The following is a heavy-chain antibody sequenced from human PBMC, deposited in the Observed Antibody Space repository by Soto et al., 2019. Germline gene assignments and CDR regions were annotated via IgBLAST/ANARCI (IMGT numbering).Heavy chain of an antibody. CDR2: ISHSGST. CDR1: GDSVSSDSYY. J-gene: IGHJ5*02. Sequence: QLQLQESGPGLVKPSETLSLTCTVSGDSVSSDSYYWSWIRQPPGKRLEWIGYISHSGSTSYNPSLQSRVSMSIATSKNQFLLELNSVTAADTAIYYCAREGGVLRLSNWLEPWGQGTLVTVSA. V-gene: IGHV4-61*01. CDR3: AREGGVLRLSNWLEP. D-gene: IGHD3-3*01.